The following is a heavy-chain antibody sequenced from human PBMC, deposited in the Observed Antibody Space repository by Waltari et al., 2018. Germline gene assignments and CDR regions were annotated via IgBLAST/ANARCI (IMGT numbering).Heavy chain of an antibody. CDR1: GFTFSSYW. J-gene: IGHJ3*02. V-gene: IGHV3-7*03. D-gene: IGHD1-26*01. Sequence: EVQLVESGGGLVQPGGSLRLSCAASGFTFSSYWMSWVRQAPGKGLEWVANIKQDGSEKYYVDSVKGRFTISRDNAKNSLYLQMNSLRAEDTAVYYCARAHRALTGAFDIWGQGTMVTVSS. CDR3: ARAHRALTGAFDI. CDR2: IKQDGSEK.